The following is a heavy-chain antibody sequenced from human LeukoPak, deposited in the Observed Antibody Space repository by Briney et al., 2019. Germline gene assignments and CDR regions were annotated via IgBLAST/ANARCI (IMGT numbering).Heavy chain of an antibody. CDR3: ARVMMGATVTTFHYYCMDV. D-gene: IGHD4-11*01. CDR2: ITSSSSHI. V-gene: IGHV3-21*01. Sequence: PGGSLRLSCAACGFTFSHYSIDWVRQAPGKGLERVASITSSSSHIYYADSVKGRLTISRDNAKNELYLQMNSLRAEDTAIYYCARVMMGATVTTFHYYCMDVWGVGTTVTVSS. CDR1: GFTFSHYS. J-gene: IGHJ6*03.